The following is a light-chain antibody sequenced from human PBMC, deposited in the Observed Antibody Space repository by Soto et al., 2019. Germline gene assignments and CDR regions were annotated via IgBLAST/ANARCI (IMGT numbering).Light chain of an antibody. CDR1: QDINNF. V-gene: IGKV1-39*01. CDR2: AAS. J-gene: IGKJ2*01. Sequence: DIPVTQSPSSLSASVGDRVTLTCRASQDINNFLNWYQQKPGKTPKALIYAASDLDRGVPSRFSGSGSGTNFTLTIASLQREDFATYWCQQSFATPRTFGQGTKLEMK. CDR3: QQSFATPRT.